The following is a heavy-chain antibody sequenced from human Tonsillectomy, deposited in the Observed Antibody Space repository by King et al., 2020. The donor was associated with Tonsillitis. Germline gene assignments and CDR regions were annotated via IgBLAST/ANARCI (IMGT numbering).Heavy chain of an antibody. CDR3: AREGCLYPGYRGTCYGAFDY. CDR2: ISSSGSAI. D-gene: IGHD1-26*01. V-gene: IGHV3-48*03. Sequence: EGQLVQSGGGLVQPGGSLRLSCAASGFTFSSYEMNWVRQAPGKGLEWVSYISSSGSAIYYADSVKGRFTISRDNAKNSLYLQMNSLRAEDTAVYYCAREGCLYPGYRGTCYGAFDYWGQGTLVTVSS. CDR1: GFTFSSYE. J-gene: IGHJ4*02.